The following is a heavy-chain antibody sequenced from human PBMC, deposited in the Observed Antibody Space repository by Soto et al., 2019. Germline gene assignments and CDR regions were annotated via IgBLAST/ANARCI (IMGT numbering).Heavy chain of an antibody. CDR3: ARQHCSGGSCHLDY. Sequence: SETLSLTCTVSGGSISSSSYYWGWIRQPPGKGLEWIGSIYYSGSTYYNPSLKSRVTISVDTSKNQFSLKLSSVTAADTAVYYCARQHCSGGSCHLDYWGQGTLVTVSS. D-gene: IGHD2-15*01. CDR2: IYYSGST. V-gene: IGHV4-39*01. CDR1: GGSISSSSYY. J-gene: IGHJ4*02.